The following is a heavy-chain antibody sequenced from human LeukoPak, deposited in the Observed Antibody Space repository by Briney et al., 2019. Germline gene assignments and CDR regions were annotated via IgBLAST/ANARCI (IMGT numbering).Heavy chain of an antibody. D-gene: IGHD3-10*01. Sequence: GGSLRLSCAASGFTFSSYGMSWVRQAPGKGLEWVAVISDDGRNKYYEDSVKGRFTISRDNSRNTLYLQMNSLRTEDTAVYYCAKDLGLIRFGEFCAFDIWGQGTLVTVSS. J-gene: IGHJ3*02. CDR1: GFTFSSYG. CDR3: AKDLGLIRFGEFCAFDI. CDR2: ISDDGRNK. V-gene: IGHV3-30*18.